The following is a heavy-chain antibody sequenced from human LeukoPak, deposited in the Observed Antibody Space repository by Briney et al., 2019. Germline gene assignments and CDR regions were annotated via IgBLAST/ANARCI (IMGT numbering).Heavy chain of an antibody. CDR2: IYHSGST. V-gene: IGHV4-30-2*01. CDR3: ARHQLRGSLVWFDP. D-gene: IGHD2-2*01. J-gene: IGHJ5*02. Sequence: SQTLSLTCAVSGGSISSGGYSWSWIRQPPGKGLEWIGYIYHSGSTYYNPSLKSRVTISVDRSKNQFSLKQSSVTAADTAVYYCARHQLRGSLVWFDPWGQGTLVTVSS. CDR1: GGSISSGGYS.